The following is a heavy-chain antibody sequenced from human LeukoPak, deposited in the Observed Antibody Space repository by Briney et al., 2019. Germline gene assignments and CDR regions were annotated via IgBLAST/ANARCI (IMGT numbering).Heavy chain of an antibody. CDR3: ARGQEYYYDSSAYSKFDY. V-gene: IGHV3-33*01. CDR2: IWYDGSNK. D-gene: IGHD3-22*01. CDR1: GFTFNNYG. J-gene: IGHJ4*02. Sequence: GGSLTLLCAASGFTFNNYGMHWVRQAPGKGLEGVAAIWYDGSNKYYADSVKGRFTISRDNSKNTLYLQMNSLRAEDTDLYYCARGQEYYYDSSAYSKFDYWGQGTLVTVCS.